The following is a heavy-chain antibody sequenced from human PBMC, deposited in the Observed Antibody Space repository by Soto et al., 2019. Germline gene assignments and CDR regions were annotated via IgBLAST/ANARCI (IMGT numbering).Heavy chain of an antibody. CDR3: ARLGPYGSETYSFRYNWFDP. J-gene: IGHJ5*02. CDR1: GFTFSSYA. D-gene: IGHD3-10*01. V-gene: IGHV3-23*03. CDR2: IYSGGNS. Sequence: GGSLRLSCAASGFTFSSYAMTWVRQAPGKGLDWVSVIYSGGNSYYAVSVQGRFTISRDNSKNTVYLQMNGLRGEDTAIYYCARLGPYGSETYSFRYNWFDPWGQGTLVTVSS.